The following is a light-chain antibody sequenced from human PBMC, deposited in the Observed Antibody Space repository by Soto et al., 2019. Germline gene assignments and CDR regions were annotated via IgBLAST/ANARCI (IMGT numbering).Light chain of an antibody. Sequence: QSALTQPRSVSGSPVQSVTVSCIGTSSDVGGYNSVSWYQEHPGKAPKLMIYDVIKRPSGVPDRFSGSKSGNTASLTISGLLAEDEADYYCCSYVGSYSYVFGTGTKVTVL. J-gene: IGLJ1*01. CDR1: SSDVGGYNS. V-gene: IGLV2-11*01. CDR3: CSYVGSYSYV. CDR2: DVI.